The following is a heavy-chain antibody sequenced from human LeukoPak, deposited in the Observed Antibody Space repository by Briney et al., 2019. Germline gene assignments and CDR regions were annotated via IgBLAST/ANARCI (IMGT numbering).Heavy chain of an antibody. CDR1: GYTFTGYY. D-gene: IGHD6-6*01. Sequence: GASVKVSCKASGYTFTGYYMHWVRQAPGQGLEWMGWINPNSGGTNYAQKFQGRVTMTRDTSTSTVYMELSSLRSEDTAVYYCARASRSSHFDYWGQGTLVTVSS. J-gene: IGHJ4*02. V-gene: IGHV1-2*02. CDR3: ARASRSSHFDY. CDR2: INPNSGGT.